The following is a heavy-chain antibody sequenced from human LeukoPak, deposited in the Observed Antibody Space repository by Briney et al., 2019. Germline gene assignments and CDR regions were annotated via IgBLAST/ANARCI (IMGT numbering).Heavy chain of an antibody. Sequence: SETLSLTCAVYGGSFSGYYWSWIRQPPGKGLEWIGEINHSGSTNYNPSLKSRVAISVDTSKNQFSLKLSSVTAADTAVYYCARGQGVAAAQFDYWGQGTLVTVSS. CDR1: GGSFSGYY. CDR2: INHSGST. J-gene: IGHJ4*02. CDR3: ARGQGVAAAQFDY. D-gene: IGHD6-13*01. V-gene: IGHV4-34*01.